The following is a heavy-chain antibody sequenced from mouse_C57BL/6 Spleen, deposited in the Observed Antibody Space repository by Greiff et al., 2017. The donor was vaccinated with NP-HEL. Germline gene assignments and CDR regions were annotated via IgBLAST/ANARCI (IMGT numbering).Heavy chain of an antibody. J-gene: IGHJ3*01. CDR3: ARVEYYDYERAFAY. D-gene: IGHD2-4*01. Sequence: QVQLKQSGPELVKPGASVKISCKASGYAFSSSWMNWVKQRPGKGLEWIGRIYPGDGDTNYNGKFKGKATLTADKSSSTAYMQLSSLTSEDSAVYFCARVEYYDYERAFAYWGQGTLVTVSA. CDR1: GYAFSSSW. CDR2: IYPGDGDT. V-gene: IGHV1-82*01.